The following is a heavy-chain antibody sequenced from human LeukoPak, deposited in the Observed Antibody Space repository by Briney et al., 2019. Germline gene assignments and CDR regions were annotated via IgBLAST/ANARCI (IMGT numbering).Heavy chain of an antibody. CDR2: IDASGGAT. CDR3: AKGSGSGWYGWFAP. D-gene: IGHD6-19*01. J-gene: IGHJ5*02. V-gene: IGHV3-23*01. Sequence: GGSLRLSCAVSGLTFSSYGMSWVRQAPGKGLEWVSTIDASGGATYYADSVKGRFTISRDNSKNTFYLQMNSLRAEDTAVYFCAKGSGSGWYGWFAPWGQGTLVTVSS. CDR1: GLTFSSYG.